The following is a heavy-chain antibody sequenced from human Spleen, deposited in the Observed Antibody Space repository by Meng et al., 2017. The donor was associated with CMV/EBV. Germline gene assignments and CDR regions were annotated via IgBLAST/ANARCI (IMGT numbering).Heavy chain of an antibody. D-gene: IGHD3-10*01. CDR1: GGSFSDYY. CDR3: ASPPRGNYYDFQH. CDR2: INHSGST. V-gene: IGHV4-34*01. J-gene: IGHJ1*01. Sequence: CAVYGGSFSDYYWSWIRQSPWKGLEWIGEINHSGSTIYNPSLESRVTMSVDTSKNQFSLKLTSATAADTAVYYCASPPRGNYYDFQHWGQGTLVTVSS.